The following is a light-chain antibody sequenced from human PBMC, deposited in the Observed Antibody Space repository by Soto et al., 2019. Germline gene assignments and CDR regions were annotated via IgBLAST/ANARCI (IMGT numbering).Light chain of an antibody. V-gene: IGLV2-23*01. CDR2: EGS. CDR3: CSYAGSSTLVV. Sequence: QSALTQPDSVSGSPGQSITISCTGTSSDVGSYNLVSWYQQHPGKAPKLMIYEGSKRPSGVSNRFSGSKSGNTASLTISGLQAEDEADYYCCSYAGSSTLVVFGGGTKLTVL. J-gene: IGLJ2*01. CDR1: SSDVGSYNL.